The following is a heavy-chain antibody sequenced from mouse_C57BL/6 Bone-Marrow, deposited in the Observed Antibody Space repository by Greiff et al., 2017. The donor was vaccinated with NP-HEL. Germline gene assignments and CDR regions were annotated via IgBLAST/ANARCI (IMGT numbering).Heavy chain of an antibody. CDR3: ARDGWLPWYFDV. V-gene: IGHV5-16*01. J-gene: IGHJ1*03. CDR1: GFTFSDYY. Sequence: DVKLVESEGGLVQPGSSMKLSCTASGFTFSDYYMAWVRQVPEKGLEWVANINYDGSSTYYLDSLKSRFIISRDNAKNILYLQMSSLKSEDTATYYCARDGWLPWYFDVWGTGTTVTVSS. D-gene: IGHD2-2*01. CDR2: INYDGSST.